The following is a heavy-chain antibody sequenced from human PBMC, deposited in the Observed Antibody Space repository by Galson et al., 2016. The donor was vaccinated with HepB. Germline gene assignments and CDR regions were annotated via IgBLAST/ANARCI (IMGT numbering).Heavy chain of an antibody. J-gene: IGHJ6*02. CDR2: INSHNSNT. V-gene: IGHV1-18*01. CDR3: ARDKTGPTPYFYYGLDM. Sequence: SVKVSCKASGYTFTGFDLSWVRQAPGQGLEWMGWINSHNSNTNYAQKFQGRFTMTKDTSTSTAYMELRSLKSDDTAVYYCARDKTGPTPYFYYGLDMWGQGTTVTVYS. CDR1: GYTFTGFD.